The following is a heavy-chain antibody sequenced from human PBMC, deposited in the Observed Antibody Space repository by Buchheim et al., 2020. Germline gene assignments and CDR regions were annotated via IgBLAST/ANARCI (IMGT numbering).Heavy chain of an antibody. V-gene: IGHV4-30-4*01. CDR2: IYYSGSA. Sequence: QVQLQESGPGLVKPSQTLSLTCTVSGGSISSGYYYWSWIRQSPGKGLEWIACIYYSGSAYYNPSLKSRATISVDTSKNQFSLRLNSVTAADTAVYYCARIDNDYINYKWFDPWGQGTL. D-gene: IGHD4-11*01. CDR3: ARIDNDYINYKWFDP. J-gene: IGHJ5*02. CDR1: GGSISSGYYY.